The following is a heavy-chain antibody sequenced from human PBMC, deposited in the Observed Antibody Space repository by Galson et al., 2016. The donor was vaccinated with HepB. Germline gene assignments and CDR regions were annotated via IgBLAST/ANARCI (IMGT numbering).Heavy chain of an antibody. V-gene: IGHV1-24*01. CDR2: FDLEDGET. D-gene: IGHD1-26*01. J-gene: IGHJ4*02. Sequence: SVKVSCKVSGHTLTELSMHWVRQAPGKGLEWMGGFDLEDGETVFAQKFKGRVTMTEDTSRDTGYMEMTTLSFEDTAVYFCAISGSYGRGHFDSWGQGTLVTVSS. CDR1: GHTLTELS. CDR3: AISGSYGRGHFDS.